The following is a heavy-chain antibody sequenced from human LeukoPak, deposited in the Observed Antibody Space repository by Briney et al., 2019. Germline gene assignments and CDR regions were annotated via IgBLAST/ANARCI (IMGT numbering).Heavy chain of an antibody. V-gene: IGHV1-2*02. CDR2: LNPNSGGT. CDR1: GYTFIGYF. D-gene: IGHD5-24*01. CDR3: ARFDGYNYLSVDY. J-gene: IGHJ4*02. Sequence: ASVTVSCKASGYTFIGYFIHWVRQAPGQGLEWMGWLNPNSGGTNYAQEFQGRVTMTRDTSIRTVYMELSRLTSDDTAVYYCARFDGYNYLSVDYWGQGTLGTVSS.